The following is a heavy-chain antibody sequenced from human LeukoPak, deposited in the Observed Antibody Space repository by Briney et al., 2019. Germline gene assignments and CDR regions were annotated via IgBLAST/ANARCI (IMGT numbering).Heavy chain of an antibody. D-gene: IGHD1-26*01. Sequence: GASVTVSCKASGYTFTSYGISWVRQAPGQGLEWMGWISAYNGNTNYAQKLQGRVTMTTDTSTSTAYMELRSLRSDDTAVYYCASFANPFGWELRGGGELDYWGQGTLVTVSS. J-gene: IGHJ4*02. V-gene: IGHV1-18*01. CDR3: ASFANPFGWELRGGGELDY. CDR2: ISAYNGNT. CDR1: GYTFTSYG.